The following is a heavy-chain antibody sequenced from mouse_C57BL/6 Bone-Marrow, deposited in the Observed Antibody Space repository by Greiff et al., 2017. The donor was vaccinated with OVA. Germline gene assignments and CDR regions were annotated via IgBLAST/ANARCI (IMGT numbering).Heavy chain of an antibody. J-gene: IGHJ4*01. CDR3: ARVGLYAMDY. CDR1: GFTFSSYA. Sequence: EVNVVESGGGLVKPGGSLKLSCAASGFTFSSYAMSWVRQTPEKRLEWVATISDGGSYTYYPDNVKGRFTISRDNAKNNLYLQMSHLKSEDTAMYYCARVGLYAMDYWGQGTSVTVSS. D-gene: IGHD3-3*01. CDR2: ISDGGSYT. V-gene: IGHV5-4*03.